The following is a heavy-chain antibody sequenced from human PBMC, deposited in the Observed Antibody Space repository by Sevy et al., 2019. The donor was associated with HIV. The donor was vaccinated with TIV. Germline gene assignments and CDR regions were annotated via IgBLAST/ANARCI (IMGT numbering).Heavy chain of an antibody. Sequence: GGSLRLSCAASGFTFSEAWMSWVRQAPGKGLEWVGRIKSKTDAATRDFAAPVRGRFSISRDDSANTVYLVMNNLKPEDTGVYYCAAGTGTSNFDYWGQGTLVTVSS. V-gene: IGHV3-15*01. CDR1: GFTFSEAW. CDR3: AAGTGTSNFDY. D-gene: IGHD1-7*01. J-gene: IGHJ4*02. CDR2: IKSKTDAATR.